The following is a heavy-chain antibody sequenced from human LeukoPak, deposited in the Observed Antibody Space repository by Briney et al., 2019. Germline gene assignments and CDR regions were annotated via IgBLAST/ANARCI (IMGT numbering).Heavy chain of an antibody. Sequence: GASVKVSCKASGYTFTSYYMHWVRQAPGQGLEWMGIINPSGGSTSYAQKFQGRVTMTRDTSTSTVYMELSSLRSEDTAVYYCARVHRGYSGYPIKKPFDYWGQGTLVTVSS. D-gene: IGHD5-12*01. CDR3: ARVHRGYSGYPIKKPFDY. CDR1: GYTFTSYY. CDR2: INPSGGST. V-gene: IGHV1-46*01. J-gene: IGHJ4*02.